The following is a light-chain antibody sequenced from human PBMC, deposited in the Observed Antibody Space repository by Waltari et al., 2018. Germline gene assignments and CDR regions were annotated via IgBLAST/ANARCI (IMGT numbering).Light chain of an antibody. CDR1: SSDVGGYNY. J-gene: IGLJ1*01. Sequence: QSALTQPASVSGSPGQSITISCTGTSSDVGGYNYVSWYQQHPGKAPKLIIYDLSKRPSGVSNRFSGSKSGNTASLTISGLQAEDEADYYCSSYTSSSTYVFGTGTKVTVL. CDR2: DLS. V-gene: IGLV2-14*01. CDR3: SSYTSSSTYV.